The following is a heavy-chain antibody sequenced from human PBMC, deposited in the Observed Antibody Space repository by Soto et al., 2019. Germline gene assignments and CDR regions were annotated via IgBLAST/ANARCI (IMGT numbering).Heavy chain of an antibody. Sequence: QVQLVQSGAEVKKPGASVKVSCKASGYTFTSYYMHWVRQAPGQGLEWMGIINPSGGSTSYAQKFQGRVTMTRDTSTSTVYMELSSLRSGDTAVYYCAREGGDSKSWTYVDYWGQGTLVTVSS. CDR2: INPSGGST. CDR1: GYTFTSYY. J-gene: IGHJ4*02. CDR3: AREGGDSKSWTYVDY. D-gene: IGHD3-22*01. V-gene: IGHV1-46*01.